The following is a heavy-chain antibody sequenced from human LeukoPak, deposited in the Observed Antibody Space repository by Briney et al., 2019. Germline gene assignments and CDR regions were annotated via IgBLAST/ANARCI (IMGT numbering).Heavy chain of an antibody. CDR3: ARLTAATSLSASFQQ. J-gene: IGHJ1*01. CDR1: GFTFITYS. D-gene: IGHD1-26*01. CDR2: ISRGSSTI. Sequence: GGSLRLSCAASGFTFITYSMNWVRQAPGKGLEWVSYISRGSSTIYYADSVKGRFTISRDNAKNSLYLQMNSLRDEDTAVYYCARLTAATSLSASFQQWGQGTLVTVSS. V-gene: IGHV3-48*02.